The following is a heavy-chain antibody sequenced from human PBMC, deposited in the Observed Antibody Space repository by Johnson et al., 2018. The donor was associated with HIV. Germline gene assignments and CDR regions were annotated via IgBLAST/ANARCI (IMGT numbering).Heavy chain of an antibody. J-gene: IGHJ3*02. D-gene: IGHD3-3*01. CDR2: IYSGGST. CDR1: GFTVSSNY. V-gene: IGHV3-66*01. CDR3: AKTRLRFLEWYDAFDI. Sequence: VQVLESGGGLVQPGGSLRLSCAASGFTVSSNYMSWVRQAPGKGLEWVSLIYSGGSTYYADSVKGRFTISRDNSKNTLYLQMNSLRAEYTAVYYCAKTRLRFLEWYDAFDIWGQGTMVTVSS.